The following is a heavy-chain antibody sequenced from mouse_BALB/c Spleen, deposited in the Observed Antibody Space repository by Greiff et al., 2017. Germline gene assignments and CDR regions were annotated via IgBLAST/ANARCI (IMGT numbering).Heavy chain of an antibody. D-gene: IGHD2-3*01. CDR3: ARHDGYYAYYAMDY. CDR1: GFTFSSYG. J-gene: IGHJ4*01. Sequence: DVQLVESGGDLVKPGGSLKLSCAASGFTFSSYGMSWVRQTPDKRLEWVATISSGGSYTYYPDSVKGRFTISRDNAKNTLYLQMSSLKSEDTAMYYCARHDGYYAYYAMDYWGQGTSVTVSS. V-gene: IGHV5-6*01. CDR2: ISSGGSYT.